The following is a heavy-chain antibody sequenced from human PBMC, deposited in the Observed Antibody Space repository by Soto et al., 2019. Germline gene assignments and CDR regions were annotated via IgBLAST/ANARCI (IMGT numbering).Heavy chain of an antibody. CDR2: INHSGST. D-gene: IGHD3-16*01. Sequence: QVQLQQWGAGLLKPSETLSLTCAVYGGSFSGYYWSWIRQPPGKGLEWIGEINHSGSTNYNPSLKSRVTISVDTSKNPFSLKLSSVTAADTAVYYCARSHPRVDYDYALKWFDPWGQGTLVTVSS. J-gene: IGHJ5*02. CDR1: GGSFSGYY. V-gene: IGHV4-34*01. CDR3: ARSHPRVDYDYALKWFDP.